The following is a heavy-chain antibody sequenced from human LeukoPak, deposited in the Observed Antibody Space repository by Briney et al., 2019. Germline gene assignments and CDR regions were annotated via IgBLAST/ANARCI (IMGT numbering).Heavy chain of an antibody. V-gene: IGHV3-23*01. CDR3: ATDWLFAFDI. CDR1: GFTFSSYA. D-gene: IGHD3-9*01. Sequence: GGSLRLSCAASGFTFSSYAMSWVRQAPGKGLEWVSAISGSGGSTYYADSVKSRFTISRDNAKNSLYLQMNSLRAEDTAVYYCATDWLFAFDIWGQGTMVTVSS. CDR2: ISGSGGST. J-gene: IGHJ3*02.